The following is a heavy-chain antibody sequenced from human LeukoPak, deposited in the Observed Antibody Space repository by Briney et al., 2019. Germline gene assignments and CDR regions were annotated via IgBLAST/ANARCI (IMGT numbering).Heavy chain of an antibody. CDR1: GYSFSSYW. V-gene: IGHV5-10-1*01. D-gene: IGHD1-7*01. J-gene: IGHJ4*02. CDR3: ARHRNWNSVTDY. Sequence: GESLKISCKGSGYSFSSYWISWVRQMPGKGLEWMGTIHPNDSYINYSPSFQGHVTISADKSISTAYLHWSNLKASDTAMYYCARHRNWNSVTDYWGQGTLVSVSS. CDR2: IHPNDSYI.